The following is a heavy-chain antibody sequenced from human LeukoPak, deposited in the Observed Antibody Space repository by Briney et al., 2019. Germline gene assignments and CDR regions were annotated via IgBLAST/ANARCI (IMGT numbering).Heavy chain of an antibody. J-gene: IGHJ6*02. CDR1: GFTFSSYS. CDR3: ATVTTAPYYYYGMDV. V-gene: IGHV3-21*01. Sequence: PGGSLRLSCAASGFTFSSYSMNWVRQAPGKGLEWVSSISSSSSYIYYADSVKGRFTISRDNAKNSLYLQMNSLRAEDTAVYYCATVTTAPYYYYGMDVWGQGTTVTVSS. D-gene: IGHD4-11*01. CDR2: ISSSSSYI.